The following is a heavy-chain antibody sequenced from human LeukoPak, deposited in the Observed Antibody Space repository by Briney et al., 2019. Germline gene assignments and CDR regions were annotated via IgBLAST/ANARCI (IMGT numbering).Heavy chain of an antibody. J-gene: IGHJ6*03. Sequence: GGSLRLSCAASGFTFSSYAMSWVRQAPGKGLEWVSAISGSGGSTYYADSVKGRFTISRDNSKNTLYLQMNSLRAEDTAVYYCAKAGNERGYSGYDYYYYYYYVDVWGKGTTVSVSS. CDR3: AKAGNERGYSGYDYYYYYYYVDV. CDR2: ISGSGGST. CDR1: GFTFSSYA. V-gene: IGHV3-23*01. D-gene: IGHD5-12*01.